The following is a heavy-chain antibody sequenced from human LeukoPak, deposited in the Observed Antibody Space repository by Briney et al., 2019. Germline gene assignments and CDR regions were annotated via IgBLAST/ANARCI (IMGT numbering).Heavy chain of an antibody. V-gene: IGHV4-38-2*02. CDR2: IYHGGRT. CDR1: GYSISSGYY. D-gene: IGHD4/OR15-4a*01. CDR3: ARLANYVPVY. J-gene: IGHJ4*02. Sequence: SETLSLTCTVSGYSISSGYYWGWIRQTPGKGLEWIGYIYHGGRTDYNPSLKSRVTISVDTSKKQFSLKVSSVTSADTAVYYCARLANYVPVYWGQGTLVTVSS.